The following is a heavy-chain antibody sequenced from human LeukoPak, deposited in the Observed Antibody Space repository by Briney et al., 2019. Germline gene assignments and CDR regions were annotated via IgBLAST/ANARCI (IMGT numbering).Heavy chain of an antibody. CDR2: INPNSGGT. V-gene: IGHV1-2*02. CDR1: GYTFTGYY. CDR3: ARAIGSGSSSWYYFDY. J-gene: IGHJ4*02. Sequence: ASVKVSCKASGYTFTGYYMHWVRQAPGQGLEWMGWINPNSGGTNYAQKFQGRVTMTRDTSISTAYMELSRLRSDGTAVYYCARAIGSGSSSWYYFDYWGQGTLVTVSS. D-gene: IGHD6-13*01.